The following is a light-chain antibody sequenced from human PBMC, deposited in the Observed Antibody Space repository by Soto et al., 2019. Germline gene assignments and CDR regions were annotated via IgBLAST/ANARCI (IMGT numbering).Light chain of an antibody. V-gene: IGKV3-11*01. CDR1: QSVSSY. CDR3: QQRSNWRFT. J-gene: IGKJ3*01. Sequence: EIVLTQSPATLSLSPGERATLSCRASQSVSSYLAWYQQKPGQAPRLLIYDASNRATGIPARFSGSGSGTDLTLTISSLEPEDFAVYYCQQRSNWRFTFGPGTEVDIK. CDR2: DAS.